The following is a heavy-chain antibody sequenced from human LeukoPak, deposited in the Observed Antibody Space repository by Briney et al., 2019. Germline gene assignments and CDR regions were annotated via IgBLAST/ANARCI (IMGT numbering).Heavy chain of an antibody. CDR3: ARALGRNAFDI. D-gene: IGHD1-14*01. J-gene: IGHJ3*02. Sequence: GSLRLSCAASGFTFSNYWMSWVRQPPGKGLEWIGEINHSGSTNYNPSLKSRVTISVDTSKNQFSLKLSSVTAADTAVYYCARALGRNAFDIWGQGTMVTVSS. CDR2: INHSGST. V-gene: IGHV4-34*01. CDR1: GFTFSNYW.